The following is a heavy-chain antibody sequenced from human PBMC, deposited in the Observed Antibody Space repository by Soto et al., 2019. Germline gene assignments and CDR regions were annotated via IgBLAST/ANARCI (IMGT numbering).Heavy chain of an antibody. J-gene: IGHJ4*02. CDR1: GGSISSGGYY. V-gene: IGHV4-31*03. CDR3: AREWCSSTSCYGDY. D-gene: IGHD2-2*01. CDR2: IYYSGST. Sequence: QVQLQESGPGLVKPSQTLSLTCTVSGGSISSGGYYWSWIRQHPGKGLEWIGYIYYSGSTYYNPSLKSRVTISVDTSKNRFSLKLSSVTAADTAVYYCAREWCSSTSCYGDYWGQGTLVTVSS.